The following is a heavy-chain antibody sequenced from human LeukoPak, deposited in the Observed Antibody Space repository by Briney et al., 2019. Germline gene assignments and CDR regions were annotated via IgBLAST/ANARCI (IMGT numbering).Heavy chain of an antibody. Sequence: GGSLRLSCAASGFTFSDYYMSWVRQAPGKGLEWVSVIYSGGSTYYADSVKGRFTISRHNSKNTLYLQMNSLRAEDTAVYYCAATVPNWFDPWGQGTLVTVSS. D-gene: IGHD4-11*01. CDR1: GFTFSDYY. V-gene: IGHV3-53*04. CDR3: AATVPNWFDP. CDR2: IYSGGST. J-gene: IGHJ5*02.